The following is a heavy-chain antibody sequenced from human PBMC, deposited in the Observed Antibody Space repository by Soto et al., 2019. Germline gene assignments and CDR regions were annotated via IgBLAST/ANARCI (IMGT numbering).Heavy chain of an antibody. J-gene: IGHJ4*02. V-gene: IGHV3-30*18. CDR2: ISYDGSNK. CDR1: GFTFSSYG. Sequence: HPVGSLRLSCAASGFTFSSYGMHWVRQAPGKGLEWVAVISYDGSNKYYADAVKGRFTISRDNSKNTLYLQMNSLRAEDTAVYYCAKDWTDSSGYPTPGYWGQGTLVTVSS. D-gene: IGHD3-22*01. CDR3: AKDWTDSSGYPTPGY.